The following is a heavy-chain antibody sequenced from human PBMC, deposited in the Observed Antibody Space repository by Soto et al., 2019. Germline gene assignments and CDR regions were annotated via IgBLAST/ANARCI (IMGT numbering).Heavy chain of an antibody. CDR2: NYYSGST. J-gene: IGHJ6*02. CDR3: ARRPLNGYSYGYDTHDKNYYYYYGMDV. Sequence: QLQLQESGPGLVKPSETLSLTCTVSGGSISSSSYYWGWIRQPPGKGLEWIGSNYYSGSTYYNPSLKSRVTISVDTSKNQFSLKLSSVTAADTAVYYCARRPLNGYSYGYDTHDKNYYYYYGMDVWGQGTTVTVSS. D-gene: IGHD5-18*01. V-gene: IGHV4-39*01. CDR1: GGSISSSSYY.